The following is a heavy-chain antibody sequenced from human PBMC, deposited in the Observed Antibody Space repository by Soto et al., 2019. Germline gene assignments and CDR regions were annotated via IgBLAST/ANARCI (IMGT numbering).Heavy chain of an antibody. D-gene: IGHD6-13*01. Sequence: EVQLVESGGDLVQPGGSLRLSCAASGFTFSTYWMSWVRQAPGKGLEWVASIKEDGSEKSYVDSVKGRFAISRDNAKNSMYRHMNILRAEDTAVYFCARAEAAVMGGHKYYYRDVWGKGTTVTVS. CDR3: ARAEAAVMGGHKYYYRDV. CDR2: IKEDGSEK. CDR1: GFTFSTYW. J-gene: IGHJ6*03. V-gene: IGHV3-7*01.